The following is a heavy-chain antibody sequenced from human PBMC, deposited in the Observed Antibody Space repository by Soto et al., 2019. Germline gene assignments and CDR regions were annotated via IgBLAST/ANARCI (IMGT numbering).Heavy chain of an antibody. CDR1: GYSFTSYW. D-gene: IGHD5-18*01. J-gene: IGHJ6*02. V-gene: IGHV5-51*01. CDR3: ARQQGSYGYYYYYCMDV. CDR2: IYPGDSDT. Sequence: GESLKISCKGSGYSFTSYWIGWVRQMPGKGLEWMGIIYPGDSDTRYSPSFQGQVTISADKSISTAYLQWSSLKASDTAMYYCARQQGSYGYYYYYCMDVWGQGTTVTVSS.